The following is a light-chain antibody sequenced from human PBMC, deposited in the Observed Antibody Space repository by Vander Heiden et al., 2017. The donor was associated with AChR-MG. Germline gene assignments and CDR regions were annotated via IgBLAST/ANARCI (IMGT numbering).Light chain of an antibody. J-gene: IGLJ2*01. CDR1: SSNIGANY. Sequence: QSVSTQPPSASATPGQRVTISCSGSSSNIGANYVFWYQQLRGTAPKAVLYSNTQRPSGVPDRFSGTKSGTSASLAISGLRSEDEATYYCASWDDSLNCVVFGRGTKLTVL. CDR2: SNT. CDR3: ASWDDSLNCVV. V-gene: IGLV1-47*02.